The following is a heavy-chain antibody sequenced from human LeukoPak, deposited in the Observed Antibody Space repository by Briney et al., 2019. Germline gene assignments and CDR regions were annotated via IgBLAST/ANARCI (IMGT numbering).Heavy chain of an antibody. CDR3: ARERLLEWLLKGVWDY. V-gene: IGHV4-59*12. CDR1: GGSFSGYY. J-gene: IGHJ4*02. CDR2: IYYSGTT. Sequence: NSSETLSLTCAVYGGSFSGYYWSWIRQPPGKGLEWIGYIYYSGTTNYNPSLKSRVTISVDTSKNQFSLKLSSLTAADTAVYYCARERLLEWLLKGVWDYWGQGTLVTVSS. D-gene: IGHD3-3*01.